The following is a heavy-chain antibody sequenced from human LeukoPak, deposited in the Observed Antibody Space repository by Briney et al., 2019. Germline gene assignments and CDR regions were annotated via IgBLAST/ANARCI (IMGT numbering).Heavy chain of an antibody. CDR1: GGSISSYY. D-gene: IGHD6-13*01. CDR3: ARALPTIAAAGTFDY. CDR2: IYYSGST. V-gene: IGHV4-59*12. J-gene: IGHJ4*02. Sequence: KTSETLSLTCTVSGGSISSYYWSWIRQPPGKGLEWIGYIYYSGSTNYNPSLKSRVTISVDTSKNQFSLKLSSVTAADTAVYYCARALPTIAAAGTFDYWGQGTLVTVSS.